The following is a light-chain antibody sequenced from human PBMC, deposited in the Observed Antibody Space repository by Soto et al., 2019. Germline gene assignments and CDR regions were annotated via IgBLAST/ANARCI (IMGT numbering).Light chain of an antibody. Sequence: EIVLTQSPATLSLSPGERATLSCRASQSVSSYLAWYQQKPGQAPRLLIYDASNRATGIPARFSGSGSGTDFTLTISSLEPEDFAVYYCQQRSNWPPLFTFGPGTMVDIK. V-gene: IGKV3-11*01. CDR3: QQRSNWPPLFT. CDR1: QSVSSY. CDR2: DAS. J-gene: IGKJ3*01.